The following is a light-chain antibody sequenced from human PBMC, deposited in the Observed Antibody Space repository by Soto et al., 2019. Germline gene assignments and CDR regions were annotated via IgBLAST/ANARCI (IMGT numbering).Light chain of an antibody. V-gene: IGKV4-1*01. Sequence: IVMTQSPDSLAVSLGERATINCKSSQSVLYSSNNKNYLAWYQQKPGQPPKLLIYWASTREPGVPDRFSGSGSGTDFTLTISSLQAEDVAVYYCQQYYSTPQTFGQGTKVDI. CDR2: WAS. J-gene: IGKJ1*01. CDR3: QQYYSTPQT. CDR1: QSVLYSSNNKNY.